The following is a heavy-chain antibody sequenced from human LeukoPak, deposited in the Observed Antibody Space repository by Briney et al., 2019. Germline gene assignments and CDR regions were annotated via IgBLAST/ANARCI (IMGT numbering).Heavy chain of an antibody. D-gene: IGHD6-13*01. J-gene: IGHJ6*02. Sequence: ASVKVSCKASGYTFTSYGISWVRQAPGQGLEWMGWISAYNGNTNYAQKLQGRVTMTTDTSTSTAHMELRSLRSDDTAVYYCARFGSSWYYYGMDVWGQGTTVTVSS. CDR1: GYTFTSYG. V-gene: IGHV1-18*01. CDR3: ARFGSSWYYYGMDV. CDR2: ISAYNGNT.